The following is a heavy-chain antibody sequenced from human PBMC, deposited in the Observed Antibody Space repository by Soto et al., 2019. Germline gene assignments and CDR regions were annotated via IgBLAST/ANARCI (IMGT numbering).Heavy chain of an antibody. J-gene: IGHJ5*02. CDR2: IYNSGST. Sequence: QVQLQESGPGFLKPSQTLSLTCTVSGGSIRSGGYYWSWIRQHPGKGLEWIGYIYNSGSTYYNPSLKSRVTISADTSKNQFSLKVSSVTAADTAVYSCARDPAPWGQGTLVTVSS. V-gene: IGHV4-31*03. CDR3: ARDPAP. CDR1: GGSIRSGGYY.